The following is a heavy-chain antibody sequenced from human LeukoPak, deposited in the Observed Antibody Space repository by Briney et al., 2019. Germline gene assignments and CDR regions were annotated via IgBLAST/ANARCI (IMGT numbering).Heavy chain of an antibody. J-gene: IGHJ6*03. D-gene: IGHD6-25*01. CDR3: ARKFSSGSVLYYYYYMDV. V-gene: IGHV4-34*01. CDR2: INHSGST. Sequence: SETLSLTCAVYGGSFSGYYWSWIRQPPGKGLEWIGEINHSGSTNYNPSLKSRVTISVDTSKNQFSLKLSSVTAADTAVYYCARKFSSGSVLYYYYYMDVWGKGTTVTVSS. CDR1: GGSFSGYY.